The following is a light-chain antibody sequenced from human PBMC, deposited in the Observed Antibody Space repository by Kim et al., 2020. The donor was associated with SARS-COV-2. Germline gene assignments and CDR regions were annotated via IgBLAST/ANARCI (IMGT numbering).Light chain of an antibody. J-gene: IGKJ4*01. CDR2: AAS. Sequence: CASVGDRVTITCRASQGISSYLAWYQQKPAKAPKLLIYAASTLQSGVPSRFSGSGSGTVFTLTISSLQPEDFATYYCQQLNSYPLTFGGGTKLEI. CDR3: QQLNSYPLT. CDR1: QGISSY. V-gene: IGKV1-9*01.